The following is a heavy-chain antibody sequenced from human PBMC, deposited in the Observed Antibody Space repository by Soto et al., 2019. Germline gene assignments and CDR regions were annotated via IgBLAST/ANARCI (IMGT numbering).Heavy chain of an antibody. CDR1: GFTFSSYA. CDR2: ISYDGSNK. Sequence: QVQLVESGGGVVQPGRSLRLSCAASGFTFSSYAMHWVRQAPGKGLEWVAVISYDGSNKYYADSVKGRFTISRDNSKNTLYLQMNSLGAEDTAGYYCARDLGHLGTVLNCWGQGTLVTVSS. CDR3: ARDLGHLGTVLNC. J-gene: IGHJ4*02. D-gene: IGHD1-1*01. V-gene: IGHV3-30-3*01.